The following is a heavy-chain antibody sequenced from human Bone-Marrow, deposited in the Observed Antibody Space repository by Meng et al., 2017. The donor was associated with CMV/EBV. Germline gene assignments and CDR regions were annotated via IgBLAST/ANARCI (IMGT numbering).Heavy chain of an antibody. Sequence: SETLSLTCAISGDSVSSNSVAWNWIRQSPSRGLEWLGRTYYRSKWYNDYAVSVKSRITINPDTSKNQFSLQLNSVTPEDTAVYYCARDRSSWNYYYYGMDVWGQGTTVTVSS. CDR2: TYYRSKWYN. J-gene: IGHJ6*01. V-gene: IGHV6-1*01. CDR3: ARDRSSWNYYYYGMDV. D-gene: IGHD6-13*01. CDR1: GDSVSSNSVA.